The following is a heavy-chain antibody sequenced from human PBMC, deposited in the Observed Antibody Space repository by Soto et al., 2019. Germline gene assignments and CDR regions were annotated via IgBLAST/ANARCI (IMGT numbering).Heavy chain of an antibody. Sequence: TGGSLRLSCAASGFTFSSYGMHWVRQAPGKGLEWVAVISYDGSNKHYADSVKGRFTISRDNSKSTLYLQMNSLRAEDTAVYYCAKPVWYGSGSPPDSWRQGTPVTVSS. J-gene: IGHJ4*02. CDR3: AKPVWYGSGSPPDS. V-gene: IGHV3-30*18. CDR1: GFTFSSYG. D-gene: IGHD3-10*01. CDR2: ISYDGSNK.